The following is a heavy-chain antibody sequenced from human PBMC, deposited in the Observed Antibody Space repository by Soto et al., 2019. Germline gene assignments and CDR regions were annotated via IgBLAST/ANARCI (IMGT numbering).Heavy chain of an antibody. J-gene: IGHJ6*03. CDR3: ARGSPHYDILTGSLITFGGVIGTHYYYYYMDV. D-gene: IGHD3-9*01. CDR1: GGSISSGGYY. Sequence: SETLSLTCTVSGGSISSGGYYWSWIRQHPGKGLEWIGYIYYSGSTYYNPSLKSRVTISVDTSKNQFSLKLSSVTAADTAVYYCARGSPHYDILTGSLITFGGVIGTHYYYYYMDVWGKGTTVTVSS. V-gene: IGHV4-31*03. CDR2: IYYSGST.